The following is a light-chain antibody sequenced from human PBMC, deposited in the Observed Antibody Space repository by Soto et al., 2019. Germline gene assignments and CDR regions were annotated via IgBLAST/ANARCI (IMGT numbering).Light chain of an antibody. CDR1: SSNIGADYD. J-gene: IGLJ1*01. Sequence: QSALTQPPSVSGAPGQRVTISCTGSSSNIGADYDVHWYQHLPGTAPKLLIFGDYNRPSGVPDRISGSRSGTSASLAITGLQAEDEADYYCQSYDRSLSGFVFGTGTKLTVL. V-gene: IGLV1-40*01. CDR3: QSYDRSLSGFV. CDR2: GDY.